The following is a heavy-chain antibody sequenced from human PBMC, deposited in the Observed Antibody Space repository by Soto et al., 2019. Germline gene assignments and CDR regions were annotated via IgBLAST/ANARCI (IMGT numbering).Heavy chain of an antibody. V-gene: IGHV1-69*01. J-gene: IGHJ6*02. CDR1: GGTFSSYA. Sequence: QVQLVQSGAEVKKPGSSVKVSCKASGGTFSSYAISWVRQAPGQGLEWMGGIIHIFGTANYAQKYQGRVTITADASTSTAYIELSSLRSEDTAVYYCARDRGGVPAARLRYYYYGMDVWGQGTTVTVSS. CDR2: IIHIFGTA. D-gene: IGHD2-2*01. CDR3: ARDRGGVPAARLRYYYYGMDV.